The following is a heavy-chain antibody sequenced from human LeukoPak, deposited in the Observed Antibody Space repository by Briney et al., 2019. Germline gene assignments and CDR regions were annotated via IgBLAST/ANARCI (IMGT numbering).Heavy chain of an antibody. CDR3: ARYDSRGSGSAQLDH. D-gene: IGHD3-3*01. Sequence: SETLSLTCDVSGYSIGTDYFWGWIRQPPGKGLEWIGRIYGTASTSYNPSLQSRVTISVDTSKNQFSLRLRSVTAADTAIYYCARYDSRGSGSAQLDHWGQGTLVTVSS. CDR2: IYGTAST. CDR1: GYSIGTDYF. V-gene: IGHV4-38-2*01. J-gene: IGHJ4*02.